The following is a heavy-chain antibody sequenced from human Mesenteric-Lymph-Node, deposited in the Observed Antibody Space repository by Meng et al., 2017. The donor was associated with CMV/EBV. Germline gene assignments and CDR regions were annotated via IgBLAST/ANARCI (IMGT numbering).Heavy chain of an antibody. CDR2: INHSGST. D-gene: IGHD3-10*01. J-gene: IGHJ2*01. Sequence: GSFSGYYWSWIRQPPGKGLKWIGEINHSGSTDYNPSLKSRVTISVDTSKNQFSLKLSSVTAADTAVYYCAGGRYYGSGGNSNWYFDLWGRGTLVTVSS. CDR3: AGGRYYGSGGNSNWYFDL. CDR1: GSFSGYY. V-gene: IGHV4-34*01.